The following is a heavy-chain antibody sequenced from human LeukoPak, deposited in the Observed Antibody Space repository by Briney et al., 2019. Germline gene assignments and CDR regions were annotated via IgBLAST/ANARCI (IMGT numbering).Heavy chain of an antibody. CDR1: GLSFSTSA. Sequence: GGSLRLSCAASGLSFSTSAMHWVRQAPGKGLEYVAAISSDGGSTYHADSVKGRFTISRDNSKNTLYLQMGSLRTGDMAMYYCARSSDTRFGELVLWGQGTLVTVSS. CDR3: ARSSDTRFGELVL. V-gene: IGHV3-64*02. CDR2: ISSDGGST. J-gene: IGHJ1*01. D-gene: IGHD3-16*01.